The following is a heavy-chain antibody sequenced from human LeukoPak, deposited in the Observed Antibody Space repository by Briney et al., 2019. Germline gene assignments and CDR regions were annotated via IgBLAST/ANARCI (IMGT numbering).Heavy chain of an antibody. CDR2: ISSSSSYI. D-gene: IGHD2-21*02. V-gene: IGHV3-21*01. Sequence: PGGSLRLSCAASGFTFSSYSMNWVRRAPGKGLEWVSSISSSSSYIYYADSVKGRFTISRDNAKNSLYLQMNSLRAEDTAVYYCAILDVVVTASFDYWGQGTLVTVSS. CDR1: GFTFSSYS. CDR3: AILDVVVTASFDY. J-gene: IGHJ4*02.